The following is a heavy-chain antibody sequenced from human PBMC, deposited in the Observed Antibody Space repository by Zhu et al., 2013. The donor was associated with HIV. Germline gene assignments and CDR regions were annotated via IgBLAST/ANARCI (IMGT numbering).Heavy chain of an antibody. CDR1: EYTFTAYY. CDR3: ARGGRGIVVVGAIFDY. Sequence: VRLVQSGPDVKSPGASVKVSCRASEYTFTAYYVHWVRQAPGQGLEWMGWMNPNSGNTGYAQKFQGRVTMTRNTSISTAYMELSSLRSEDTAVYYCARGGRGIVVVGAIFDYWGQGTLVTVSS. J-gene: IGHJ4*02. D-gene: IGHD2-15*01. CDR2: MNPNSGNT. V-gene: IGHV1-8*02.